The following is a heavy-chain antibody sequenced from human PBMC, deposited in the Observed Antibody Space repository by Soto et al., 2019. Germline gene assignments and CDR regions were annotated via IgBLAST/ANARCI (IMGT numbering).Heavy chain of an antibody. D-gene: IGHD3-3*01. Sequence: GGSLRLSCAASGFTFSDYYMSWIRQAPGKGLEWVSYISSSGSTIYYADSVKGRFTISRDNAKNSLYLQMNSLRAEDTAVYYCARVVRFLECFPADPGGQGTRVPVS. CDR3: ARVVRFLECFPADP. CDR1: GFTFSDYY. V-gene: IGHV3-11*01. CDR2: ISSSGSTI. J-gene: IGHJ5*02.